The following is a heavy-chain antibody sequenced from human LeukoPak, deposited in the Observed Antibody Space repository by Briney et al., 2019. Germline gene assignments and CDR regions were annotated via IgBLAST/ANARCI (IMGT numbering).Heavy chain of an antibody. CDR2: INHSGST. D-gene: IGHD3-3*01. J-gene: IGHJ1*01. CDR1: GGSFSGYY. CDR3: ATAPGYDFWTGYYN. V-gene: IGHV4-34*01. Sequence: SETLSLPCAVYGGSFSGYYWSWIRQPPGKGLEWIGEINHSGSTNYNPSLKSRVTISVDTSKNQFSLKLSSVTAADTAVYYCATAPGYDFWTGYYNWGQRTLVTLSS.